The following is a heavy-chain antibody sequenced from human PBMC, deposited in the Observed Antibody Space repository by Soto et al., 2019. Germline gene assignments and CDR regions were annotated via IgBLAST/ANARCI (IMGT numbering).Heavy chain of an antibody. V-gene: IGHV5-51*01. CDR3: ARGGVSTRTFDY. CDR2: IYPSDSDT. J-gene: IGHJ4*02. CDR1: GYNFAGYW. Sequence: GESLKISCKGSGYNFAGYWIAWVRQMPGKGLELMGIIYPSDSDTRYRPSFQGQVTISADKSISSAYLQWSSLRASDTAMYYCARGGVSTRTFDYWGQGTPVTVST. D-gene: IGHD3-3*01.